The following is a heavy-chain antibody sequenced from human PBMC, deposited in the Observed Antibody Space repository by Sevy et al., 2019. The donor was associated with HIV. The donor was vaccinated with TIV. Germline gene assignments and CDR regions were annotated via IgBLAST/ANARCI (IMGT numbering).Heavy chain of an antibody. V-gene: IGHV3-48*03. D-gene: IGHD2-2*03. J-gene: IGHJ4*02. CDR1: GLTFSNYE. CDR2: ISANGDRI. CDR3: ASGFWYYFDY. Sequence: GGSLRLSCAVSGLTFSNYEMHWVRQAPGKGLEWLTYISANGDRIYYADSAKGRFTISRDNAKNSLYLQMNSLRAEDTAVYYWASGFWYYFDYWGQGPLVTVSS.